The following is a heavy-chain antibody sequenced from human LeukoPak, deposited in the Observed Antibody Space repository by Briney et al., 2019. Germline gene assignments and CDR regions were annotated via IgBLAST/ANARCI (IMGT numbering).Heavy chain of an antibody. J-gene: IGHJ4*02. CDR3: VRYYAGDYQGSRFFDY. Sequence: SETLSLTCAVSGGSISSSISYGAWIRQPPGKGLEWIATIHYSGTTYYNPSLKSRVTISVDTSKNQFTLKVIYVTASDAAVYYCVRYYAGDYQGSRFFDYWGQGTLVTVSS. CDR2: IHYSGTT. CDR1: GGSISSSISY. D-gene: IGHD4-17*01. V-gene: IGHV4-39*01.